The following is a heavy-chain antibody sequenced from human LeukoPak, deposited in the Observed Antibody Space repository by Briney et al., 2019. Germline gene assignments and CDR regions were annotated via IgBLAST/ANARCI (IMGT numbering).Heavy chain of an antibody. CDR3: ARDGGSGSSNWFDP. J-gene: IGHJ5*02. CDR2: INPNSGGT. V-gene: IGHV1-2*02. D-gene: IGHD1-26*01. CDR1: GYTFTDYY. Sequence: GASVTVSFKASGYTFTDYYMHWVRQAPGQGLEWMGWINPNSGGTNYAQKFQGRVTMTRDTSIGTAYMELSRLRSDDTAVYYCARDGGSGSSNWFDPWGQGTLVTVSS.